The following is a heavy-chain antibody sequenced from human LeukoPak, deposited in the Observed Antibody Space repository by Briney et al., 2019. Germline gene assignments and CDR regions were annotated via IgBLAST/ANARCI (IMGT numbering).Heavy chain of an antibody. CDR1: GFAFSSYA. CDR2: ISGSGGST. CDR3: AKGSSYSSSSY. D-gene: IGHD6-13*01. V-gene: IGHV3-23*01. J-gene: IGHJ4*02. Sequence: PGGSLGLSCAASGFAFSSYAMSWVRQAPGKGLEWVSAISGSGGSTYYADSVKGRFTISRDNSKNTLYLQMNSLRAEDTAVYYCAKGSSYSSSSYWGQGTLVTVSS.